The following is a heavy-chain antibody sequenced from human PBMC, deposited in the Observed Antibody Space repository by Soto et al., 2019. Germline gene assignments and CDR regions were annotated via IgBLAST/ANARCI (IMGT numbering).Heavy chain of an antibody. D-gene: IGHD3-10*01. CDR2: IWYDGSNK. CDR1: GFTFSSYG. V-gene: IGHV3-33*01. J-gene: IGHJ6*02. Sequence: GGSLRLSCAASGFTFSSYGMHWVRQAPGKGLEWVAVIWYDGSNKYYADSVKGRFTISRDNSKNTLYLQMNSLRAEDTAVYYCARPVRPFYYYYGMDVWGQGTTVTVSS. CDR3: ARPVRPFYYYYGMDV.